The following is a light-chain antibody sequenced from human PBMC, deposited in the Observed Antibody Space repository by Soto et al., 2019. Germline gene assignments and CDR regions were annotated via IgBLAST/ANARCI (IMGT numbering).Light chain of an antibody. J-gene: IGLJ2*01. CDR2: EVS. CDR1: SSDVGGYNY. CDR3: SSYTSSSTLVV. V-gene: IGLV2-14*01. Sequence: QPVLTQPASVSGSPGQSITISCTGTSSDVGGYNYVSWYQQHPGKAPKLMIYEVSNRPSGVSNRFSGFKSGNTASLTISGLQAEDEADYYCSSYTSSSTLVVFGGGTKVTVL.